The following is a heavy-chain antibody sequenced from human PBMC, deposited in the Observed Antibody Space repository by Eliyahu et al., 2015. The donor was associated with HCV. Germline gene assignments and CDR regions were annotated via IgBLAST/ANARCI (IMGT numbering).Heavy chain of an antibody. CDR2: IYWGDDK. V-gene: IGHV2-5*02. CDR3: AHRHPYLRYFDWLLYGYRGGWFDP. Sequence: QITLKESGPTLVKPTQTLTLTCTFSGFSLSTSGVGVGWIRQPPGKALEWLALIYWGDDKRYSPSLKSRLTITKDTSKNQVVLTMTNMDPVDTATYYCAHRHPYLRYFDWLLYGYRGGWFDPWGQGTLVTVSS. D-gene: IGHD3-9*01. J-gene: IGHJ5*02. CDR1: GFSLSTSGVG.